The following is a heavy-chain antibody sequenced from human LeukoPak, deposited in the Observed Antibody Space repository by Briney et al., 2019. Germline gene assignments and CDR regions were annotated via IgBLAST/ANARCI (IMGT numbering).Heavy chain of an antibody. V-gene: IGHV4-39*07. D-gene: IGHD6-13*01. CDR2: IYYTGST. CDR3: ARVPTIIAAAGIYFDY. J-gene: IGHJ4*02. CDR1: GGSISSISYY. Sequence: SETLSLTCTISGGSISSISYYWGWIRQPPGKGLEWIGSIYYTGSTYYNPSLKSRVTVSVDTSKNQFSLNLRSVTAADTAVYYCARVPTIIAAAGIYFDYWGQGTLVTVSS.